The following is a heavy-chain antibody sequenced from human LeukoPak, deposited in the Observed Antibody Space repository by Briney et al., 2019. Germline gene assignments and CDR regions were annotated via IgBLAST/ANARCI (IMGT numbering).Heavy chain of an antibody. CDR2: IKQDGSEK. CDR3: ARRGATRVAFDI. J-gene: IGHJ3*02. D-gene: IGHD1-26*01. V-gene: IGHV3-7*01. CDR1: GFTLSSYW. Sequence: GGALPLSCAASGFTLSSYWMSGLRQAPGKGRAWVANIKQDGSEKYYVDSVKGRFTISRDNAKNSLYLQMNSLRAEDTAVYYCARRGATRVAFDIWGQGTMVTVSS.